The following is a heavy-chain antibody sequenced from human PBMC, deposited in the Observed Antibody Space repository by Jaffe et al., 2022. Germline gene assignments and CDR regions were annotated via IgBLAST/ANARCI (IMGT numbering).Heavy chain of an antibody. D-gene: IGHD3-22*01. CDR3: ASEAYYYDSSGTCIDY. Sequence: QVQLVQSGAEVKKPGASVKVSCKASGYTFTGYYMHWVRQAPGQGLEWMGWINPNSGGTNYAQKFQGRVTMTRDTSISTAYMELSRLRSDDTAVYYCASEAYYYDSSGTCIDYWGQGTLVTVSS. J-gene: IGHJ4*02. CDR2: INPNSGGT. V-gene: IGHV1-2*02. CDR1: GYTFTGYY.